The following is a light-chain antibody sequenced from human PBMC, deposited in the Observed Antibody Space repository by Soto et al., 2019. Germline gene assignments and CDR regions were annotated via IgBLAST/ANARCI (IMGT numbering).Light chain of an antibody. V-gene: IGKV3-20*01. Sequence: EIVLTQSPGTLSLSPGERATLSCRASQSVSSSYLAWYQQKPGQAPRRLIYGASSRATGIPDRFSGSGSGTYFTVTISRLEPEDFAVYYCQQYGSSADTFGGGTKVEIK. CDR3: QQYGSSADT. CDR1: QSVSSSY. CDR2: GAS. J-gene: IGKJ4*01.